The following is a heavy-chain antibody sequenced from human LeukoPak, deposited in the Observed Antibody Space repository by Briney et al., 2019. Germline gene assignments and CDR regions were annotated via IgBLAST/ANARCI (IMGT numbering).Heavy chain of an antibody. CDR3: ARVRGGYYPEDY. V-gene: IGHV1-18*04. Sequence: GASVKVSCKASGYTFTNYGFSWVRQAPGQGLEWMGWISGYNGNTNYAQKLQGRVTMTTDTSTSTAYMELRSLRSDDTAVYYCARVRGGYYPEDYWGQGTLVTVSS. J-gene: IGHJ4*02. D-gene: IGHD2-15*01. CDR2: ISGYNGNT. CDR1: GYTFTNYG.